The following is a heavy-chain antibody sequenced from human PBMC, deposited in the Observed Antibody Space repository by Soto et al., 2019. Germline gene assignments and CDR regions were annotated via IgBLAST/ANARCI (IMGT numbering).Heavy chain of an antibody. CDR2: IKQDGSEK. V-gene: IGHV3-7*01. J-gene: IGHJ3*02. D-gene: IGHD6-19*01. CDR3: ARDLRQWLNTWEGDAFDI. Sequence: GGSLRLSCAASGFTFSSYWMSWVRQAPGKGLEWVANIKQDGSEKYYVDSVKGRFTISRDNAKNSLYLQMNSLRAEDTAVYYCARDLRQWLNTWEGDAFDIWGQGTMVTVSS. CDR1: GFTFSSYW.